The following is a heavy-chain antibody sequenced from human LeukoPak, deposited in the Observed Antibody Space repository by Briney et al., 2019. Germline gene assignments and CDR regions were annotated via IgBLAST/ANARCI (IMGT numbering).Heavy chain of an antibody. Sequence: GGSLRLSCAASGFTFSSYGMNWVRQAPGKGLEWVAVISYDGSSKYYADSVKGRFTISRDNSKNTLYLQMNSLRAEDTAVYYCAKAGESAELLAPFWGQGTLVTVSS. CDR3: AKAGESAELLAPF. D-gene: IGHD1-26*01. J-gene: IGHJ4*02. V-gene: IGHV3-30*18. CDR2: ISYDGSSK. CDR1: GFTFSSYG.